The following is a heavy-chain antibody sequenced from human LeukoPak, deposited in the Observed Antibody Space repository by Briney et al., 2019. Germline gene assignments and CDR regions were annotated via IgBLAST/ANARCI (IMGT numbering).Heavy chain of an antibody. D-gene: IGHD4-11*01. Sequence: SETLSLTCSVSGGSISSHYWSWIRQPPGKGLEWIGYISYSGGTNYNPSLKSRLTISIDTSKNQFSLNVISVTAADTAVYYCARGADIDYRKVYYFDYWGQGTLVSVSS. CDR3: ARGADIDYRKVYYFDY. J-gene: IGHJ4*02. V-gene: IGHV4-59*11. CDR1: GGSISSHY. CDR2: ISYSGGT.